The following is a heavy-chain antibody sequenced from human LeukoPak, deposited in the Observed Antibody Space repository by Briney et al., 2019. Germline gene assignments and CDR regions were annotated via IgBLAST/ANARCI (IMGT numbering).Heavy chain of an antibody. V-gene: IGHV1-2*02. Sequence: ASVKVSCKASGYTFTCYYMHWVRQAPGQGLEWMGWINPNSGGTNYAQTFQGRVTMTRDTSISTAYMELSRLRSDDTAVYYCARDTPRPVPRGFEYWGQGTLVTVSS. J-gene: IGHJ4*02. CDR3: ARDTPRPVPRGFEY. CDR1: GYTFTCYY. CDR2: INPNSGGT.